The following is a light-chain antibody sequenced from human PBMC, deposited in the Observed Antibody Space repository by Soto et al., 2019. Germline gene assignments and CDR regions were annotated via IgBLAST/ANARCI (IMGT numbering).Light chain of an antibody. CDR1: QRVSSY. Sequence: EIVLTQSPATLSLSPGDRATLSCSASQRVSSYLAWYQQKPGQAPRLLIYDASNRATGIPARFSGSGSGTDFTLTISSLYPEDFAVYYCQQRSNWPYTCGQGIKLEIK. J-gene: IGKJ2*01. CDR2: DAS. CDR3: QQRSNWPYT. V-gene: IGKV3-11*01.